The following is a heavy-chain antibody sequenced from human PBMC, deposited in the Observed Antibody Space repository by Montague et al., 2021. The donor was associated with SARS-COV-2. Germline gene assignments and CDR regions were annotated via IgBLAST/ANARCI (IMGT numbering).Heavy chain of an antibody. Sequence: SLRLSCAASGFTFSSYWMNWVRQAPGKGLEWVSSISSSSSYIYYADLVKGRFTISRDNAKNSLYLQMNSLRAEDTAVYYCARDWEDSSGCEWGADGFDVWGQGTMVTVSS. CDR1: GFTFSSYW. D-gene: IGHD3-22*01. J-gene: IGHJ3*01. V-gene: IGHV3-21*01. CDR2: ISSSSSYI. CDR3: ARDWEDSSGCEWGADGFDV.